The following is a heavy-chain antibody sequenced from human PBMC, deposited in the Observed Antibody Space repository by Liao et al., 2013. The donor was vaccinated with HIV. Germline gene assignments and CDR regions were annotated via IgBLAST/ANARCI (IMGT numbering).Heavy chain of an antibody. CDR1: GGSFSGYYY. CDR3: ARGRIHMVRGVNFDY. CDR2: INHSGST. Sequence: QVQLQQWGAGLLKPSETLSLTCAVYGGSFSGYYYWSWIRQPPGKGLEWIGEINHSGSTNYNPSLKSRVTISVDTSKNQFSLKLTSVTAADTAVYYCARGRIHMVRGVNFDYWGQGTLVTVSS. D-gene: IGHD3-10*01. J-gene: IGHJ4*02. V-gene: IGHV4-34*01.